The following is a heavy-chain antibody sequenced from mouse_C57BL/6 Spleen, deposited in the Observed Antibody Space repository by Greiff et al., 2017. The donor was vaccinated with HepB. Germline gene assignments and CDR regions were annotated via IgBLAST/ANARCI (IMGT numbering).Heavy chain of an antibody. V-gene: IGHV10-1*01. J-gene: IGHJ4*01. CDR2: IRSKSNNYAT. CDR3: ERQYDYAEDYYGMDN. D-gene: IGHD2-4*01. CDR1: GFSFNTYA. Sequence: VQLVESGGGLVQPKGSLKLSCAASGFSFNTYAMNWVRQAPGKGLEWVARIRSKSNNYATYYADSVKDRFTISRDDSESMLYLQMNNLKTEDTAMYYGERQYDYAEDYYGMDNWGQGTAVTVAS.